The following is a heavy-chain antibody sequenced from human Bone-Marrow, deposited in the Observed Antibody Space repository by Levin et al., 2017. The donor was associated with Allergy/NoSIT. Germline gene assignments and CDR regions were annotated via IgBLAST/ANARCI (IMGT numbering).Heavy chain of an antibody. CDR1: DGSFNSYY. D-gene: IGHD2-15*01. CDR3: ARIVSRGNSDY. J-gene: IGHJ4*02. Sequence: SCAIYDGSFNSYYWTWVRQSPGKGLEWIGEISHSGSTRYNPSLESRVTISVDKSKNQFSLKLSSVSAADTAVYYCARIVSRGNSDYWGQGTLVTVSS. CDR2: ISHSGST. V-gene: IGHV4-34*01.